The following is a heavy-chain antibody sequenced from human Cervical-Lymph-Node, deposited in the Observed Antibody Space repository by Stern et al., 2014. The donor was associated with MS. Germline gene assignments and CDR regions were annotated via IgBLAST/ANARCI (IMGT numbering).Heavy chain of an antibody. D-gene: IGHD5-12*01. Sequence: VQLVESGGGLVQPGRSLRLSCAASGFTFDDYAMHWVRQAPGKGLEWVSGISWNSGRIGYADSVKGRFTISRDNAKNSLYLQMNSLRPEDTALYYCAKDSGAEWLYGMDVWGQGTTVTVSS. CDR3: AKDSGAEWLYGMDV. CDR1: GFTFDDYA. J-gene: IGHJ6*02. CDR2: ISWNSGRI. V-gene: IGHV3-9*01.